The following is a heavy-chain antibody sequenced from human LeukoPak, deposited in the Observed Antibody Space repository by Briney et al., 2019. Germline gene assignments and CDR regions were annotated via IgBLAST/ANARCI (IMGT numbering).Heavy chain of an antibody. V-gene: IGHV3-30*04. D-gene: IGHD3-16*02. J-gene: IGHJ3*02. Sequence: GGSLRLSCAASGFIFSSYSIHWVRQAPGKGLEWVTSISYDRANKYYGDYVNGRFTISRENSRNTLDLQMSSLRAEDTAVYYCARESSSSYRYAFDMWGQGTMVTVSS. CDR1: GFIFSSYS. CDR2: ISYDRANK. CDR3: ARESSSSYRYAFDM.